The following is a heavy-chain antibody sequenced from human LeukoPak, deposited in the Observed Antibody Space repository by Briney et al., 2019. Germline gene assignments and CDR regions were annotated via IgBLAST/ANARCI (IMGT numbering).Heavy chain of an antibody. CDR3: AARNY. CDR2: IYSRGAT. Sequence: GSLRLSCAASGFSVSNNYMSWVRQAPGKGLEGVSVIYSRGATYYADSVKGRFTISRDNSRNTLYLQMNSLRVEDTAVYYCAARNYWGQGTLVTVSS. D-gene: IGHD1-14*01. CDR1: GFSVSNNY. J-gene: IGHJ4*02. V-gene: IGHV3-53*01.